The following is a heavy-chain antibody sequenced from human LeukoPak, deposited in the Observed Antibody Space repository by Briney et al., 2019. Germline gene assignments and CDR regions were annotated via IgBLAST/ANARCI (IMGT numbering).Heavy chain of an antibody. CDR2: ISYGGSNK. CDR3: ARDRRDIVVVVAAKYYYYGMDV. Sequence: GGSLRLSCAASGFTFSSYAMHWVRQAPGKGLEWVAVISYGGSNKYYADSVKGRFTISRDNSKNTLYLQMNSLRAEDTAVYYCARDRRDIVVVVAAKYYYYGMDVWGKGTTVTVSS. D-gene: IGHD2-15*01. J-gene: IGHJ6*04. V-gene: IGHV3-30*04. CDR1: GFTFSSYA.